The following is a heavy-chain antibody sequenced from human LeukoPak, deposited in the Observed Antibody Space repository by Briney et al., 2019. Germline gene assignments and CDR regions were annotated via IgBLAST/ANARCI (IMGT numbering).Heavy chain of an antibody. CDR2: IYPGDSDT. CDR1: GYSFTSYW. J-gene: IGHJ4*02. D-gene: IGHD2-2*01. V-gene: IGHV5-51*01. Sequence: GESLKISCKGSGYSFTSYWIGRVRQMPGKGLERMGIIYPGDSDTRYSPSFQGQVTISADKSISTAYLQWSSLKASDTAMYYCARGYCSSTSCYGLDYWGQGTLVTVSS. CDR3: ARGYCSSTSCYGLDY.